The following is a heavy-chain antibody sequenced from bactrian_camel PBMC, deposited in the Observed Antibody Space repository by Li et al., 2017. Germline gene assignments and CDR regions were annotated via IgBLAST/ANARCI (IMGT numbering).Heavy chain of an antibody. D-gene: IGHD5*01. Sequence: DVQLVESGGGSVQAGGSLRLSCAVSVSSANDYCLGWFRQAPGQEREAVASVDRTGTIRYADAVKGRFTASRDNDKRALYLQLHSLKTEDTATYYCAKGWDSGGCGRRWWCWRPGDPGHRL. CDR2: VDRTGTI. J-gene: IGHJ4*01. CDR1: VSSANDYC. V-gene: IGHV3S67*01.